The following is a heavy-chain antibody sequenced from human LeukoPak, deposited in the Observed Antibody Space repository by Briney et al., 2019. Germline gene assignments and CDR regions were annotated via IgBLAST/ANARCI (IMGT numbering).Heavy chain of an antibody. CDR3: ARATYSSGWGTSDY. D-gene: IGHD6-19*01. Sequence: SVTLSLTCTVSGGSISSYYWSWIRQPPGKGLERIGYIYYGGSTNYNPSLQSRVTISVDTSKNQFSLKLSSVTAADTAVYYCARATYSSGWGTSDYWGQGTLVTVSS. CDR1: GGSISSYY. V-gene: IGHV4-59*01. CDR2: IYYGGST. J-gene: IGHJ4*02.